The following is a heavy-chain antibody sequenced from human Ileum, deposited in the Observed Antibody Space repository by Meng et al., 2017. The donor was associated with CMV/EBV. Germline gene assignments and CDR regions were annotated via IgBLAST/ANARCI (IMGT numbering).Heavy chain of an antibody. V-gene: IGHV1-2*02. CDR1: GYTFTGFY. Sequence: QVQLVQSGAEVKTPGASVKVACKASGYTFTGFYIHWVRQAPGQGPEWMGWVDPNSGGTIYAQKFQGRVTMTRDTSISTVYMELSRLQSDDTAIYYCARDMWSGNSDYFDYWGPGTLVTVSS. D-gene: IGHD3-3*01. CDR2: VDPNSGGT. CDR3: ARDMWSGNSDYFDY. J-gene: IGHJ4*02.